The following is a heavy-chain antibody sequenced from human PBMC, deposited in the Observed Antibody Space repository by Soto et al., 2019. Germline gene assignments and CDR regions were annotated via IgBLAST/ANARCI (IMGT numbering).Heavy chain of an antibody. CDR1: GYTFTSYA. V-gene: IGHV1-3*01. CDR3: ARNPNRLYYYYYMDV. Sequence: ASVKVSCKASGYTFTSYAMHWVRQAPGQRLEWMGWINAGNGNTKYSQKFQGRVTITRDTSASTAYIELSSLRSEDTAVYYCARNPNRLYYYYYMDVWGKGTTVTVSS. CDR2: INAGNGNT. J-gene: IGHJ6*03.